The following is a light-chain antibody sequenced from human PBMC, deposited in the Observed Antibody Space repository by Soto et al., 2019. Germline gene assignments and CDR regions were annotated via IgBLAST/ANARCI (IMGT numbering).Light chain of an antibody. J-gene: IGLJ1*01. CDR3: AAWDGSLNGRYV. V-gene: IGLV1-44*01. CDR2: SNN. CDR1: SSQIGSNT. Sequence: QSVLTQPPSASGTPGQRVIISCSGSSSQIGSNTVNWYQQLPGTAPKLLIYSNNQRPSGVPDRFSGSKSGTSASLAISGLQSEDEADYYCAAWDGSLNGRYVFGTGTKVTVL.